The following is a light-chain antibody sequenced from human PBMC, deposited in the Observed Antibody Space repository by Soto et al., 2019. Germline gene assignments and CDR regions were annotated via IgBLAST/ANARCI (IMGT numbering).Light chain of an antibody. Sequence: QSVLTQPPSASGTPRQRVTISCSGSSSNIGGNAVNWYQQLPGTTPKLLIYSNNQRPSGVPDRFSGSKSGTSASLAISGLQSEDEADYYCAAWDDSLSGYVFGTGTKLTVL. CDR2: SNN. CDR3: AAWDDSLSGYV. CDR1: SSNIGGNA. V-gene: IGLV1-44*01. J-gene: IGLJ1*01.